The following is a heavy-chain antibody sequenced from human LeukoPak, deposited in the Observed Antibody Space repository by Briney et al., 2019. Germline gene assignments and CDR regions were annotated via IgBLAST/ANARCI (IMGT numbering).Heavy chain of an antibody. CDR1: GFTFSSYA. V-gene: IGHV3-23*01. CDR3: AKANFRSSSWSRYGMDV. J-gene: IGHJ6*02. Sequence: PGGSLRLSCAASGFTFSSYAIHWVRQAPGKGLEWVSAISGSGGSTYYADSVKGRFTISRDNSKNTLYLQMNSLRAEDTAVYYCAKANFRSSSWSRYGMDVWGQGTPVTVSS. CDR2: ISGSGGST. D-gene: IGHD6-13*01.